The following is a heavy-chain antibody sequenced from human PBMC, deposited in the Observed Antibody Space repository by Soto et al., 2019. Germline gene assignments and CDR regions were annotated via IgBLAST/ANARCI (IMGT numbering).Heavy chain of an antibody. J-gene: IGHJ6*03. CDR1: GGTFSSYT. D-gene: IGHD1-26*01. Sequence: ASVKVSCKASGGTFSSYTISWLRQAPGQGLEWMGRIIPILGIANYAQKFQGRVTITADKSTSTAYMELSSLRSEDTAVYYCALEGGGNHYYYYYYMDVWGKGTTVTVSS. CDR2: IIPILGIA. V-gene: IGHV1-69*02. CDR3: ALEGGGNHYYYYYYMDV.